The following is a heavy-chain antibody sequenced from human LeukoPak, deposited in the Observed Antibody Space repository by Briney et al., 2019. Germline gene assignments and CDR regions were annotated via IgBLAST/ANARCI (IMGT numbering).Heavy chain of an antibody. D-gene: IGHD6-19*01. Sequence: EASVKVSCKASGYTFTSYGISWVRQAPGQGLEWMGWISAYNGNTNYAQKLQGRVTMTTDTSTSTAYMELRSLRSDDTAVYYCARDRDFGVISAYSSGWYASYYYYYMDVWGKGTTVTVSS. CDR3: ARDRDFGVISAYSSGWYASYYYYYMDV. CDR2: ISAYNGNT. CDR1: GYTFTSYG. V-gene: IGHV1-18*01. J-gene: IGHJ6*03.